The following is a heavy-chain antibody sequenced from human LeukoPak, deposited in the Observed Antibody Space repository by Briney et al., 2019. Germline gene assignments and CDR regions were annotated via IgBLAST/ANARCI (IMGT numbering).Heavy chain of an antibody. V-gene: IGHV3-15*01. Sequence: GGSLRLSCAASGFTFSKAWMSWVRQAPGKGLEWVARIRSYTDGGTTEYAAPVKGRFAISRDDSKNTLYLQMNSLKTEDTAVYYCITFGGAIVHYRGQGTLVTVSS. CDR2: IRSYTDGGTT. D-gene: IGHD3-16*02. J-gene: IGHJ4*02. CDR1: GFTFSKAW. CDR3: ITFGGAIVHY.